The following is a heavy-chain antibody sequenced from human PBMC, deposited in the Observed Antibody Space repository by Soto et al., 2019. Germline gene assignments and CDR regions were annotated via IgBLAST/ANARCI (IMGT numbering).Heavy chain of an antibody. D-gene: IGHD3-9*01. CDR2: ISWDDDK. Sequence: QITLKESGPTLVNPTQTLTLTCTFSGFSLITSGERVGWIRQPPGKALEWLALISWDDDKVYSPSLKNRLTSTKDTSKNQVVLTVTNMAPVDTGTYFCARRRIFRPLDRWGQGTLVTVSS. V-gene: IGHV2-5*02. CDR3: ARRRIFRPLDR. CDR1: GFSLITSGER. J-gene: IGHJ4*02.